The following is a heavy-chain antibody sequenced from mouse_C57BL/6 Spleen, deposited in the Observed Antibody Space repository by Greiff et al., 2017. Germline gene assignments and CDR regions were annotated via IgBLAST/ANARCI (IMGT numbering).Heavy chain of an antibody. J-gene: IGHJ2*01. V-gene: IGHV1-82*01. CDR2: IYPGDGDT. CDR1: GYAFSSSW. D-gene: IGHD2-14*01. Sequence: VKLMESGPELVKPGASVKISCKASGYAFSSSWMNWVKQRPGKGLEWIGRIYPGDGDTNYNGKFKGKATLTADKSSSTAYMQLSSLTSEDSAVYFCARSGVLDFDYWGQGTTLTVSS. CDR3: ARSGVLDFDY.